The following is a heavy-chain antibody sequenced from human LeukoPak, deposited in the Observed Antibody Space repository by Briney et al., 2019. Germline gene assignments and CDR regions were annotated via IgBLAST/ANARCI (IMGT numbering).Heavy chain of an antibody. Sequence: SETLSLTCTVSNYSISSDYSWGWIRQPPGKGLEWIGSIYHSGSTYYNPSLKSRVIISIDTSKNHFSLKLSSVTAADTALYYCARVEGQRAFDYWGRGTLVTVSS. V-gene: IGHV4-38-2*02. CDR1: NYSISSDYS. CDR2: IYHSGST. J-gene: IGHJ4*02. CDR3: ARVEGQRAFDY.